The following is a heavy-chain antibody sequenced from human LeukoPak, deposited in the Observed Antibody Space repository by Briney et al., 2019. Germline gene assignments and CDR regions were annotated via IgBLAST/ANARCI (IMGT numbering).Heavy chain of an antibody. CDR2: ISGSGGST. CDR1: GFTFSSYA. J-gene: IGHJ4*02. CDR3: AKGYIVATLRLDY. V-gene: IGHV3-23*01. Sequence: PGGSLRLSCAASGFTFSSYAMSGVRQAPGKGLEWVSAISGSGGSTYYADSVKGRFTIARDNSKNTLDLQMNRLRAEDTAVYYCAKGYIVATLRLDYWGQGTMVTVSS. D-gene: IGHD5-12*01.